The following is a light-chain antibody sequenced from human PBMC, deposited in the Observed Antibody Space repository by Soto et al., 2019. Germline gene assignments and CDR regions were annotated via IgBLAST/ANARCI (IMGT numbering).Light chain of an antibody. V-gene: IGKV1-39*01. CDR3: QQSYSTLT. Sequence: DIPMTQSPSSLSASVGDRVTITCRASQSLSTYLNWYQQKPGKAPKLLIYAASSLQSGVPSRFSGSGSGTDFTLTISSLQPEHFATYYCQQSYSTLTFGPGTKVDIK. CDR1: QSLSTY. CDR2: AAS. J-gene: IGKJ3*01.